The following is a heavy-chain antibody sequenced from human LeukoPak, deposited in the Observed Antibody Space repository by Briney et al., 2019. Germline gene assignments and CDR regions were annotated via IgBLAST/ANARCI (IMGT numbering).Heavy chain of an antibody. CDR2: INYSGST. V-gene: IGHV4-59*08. CDR3: ARPDIVVVTALWYFDL. CDR1: GGTISSYY. J-gene: IGHJ2*01. D-gene: IGHD2-21*02. Sequence: SETLSLTCTVSGGTISSYYWSWIRQPPGKGLEWIGYINYSGSTNYNPSLKSRVTMSVVTSKNQFSLKLSSVTAADTAVYYCARPDIVVVTALWYFDLWGRGTLVSVSS.